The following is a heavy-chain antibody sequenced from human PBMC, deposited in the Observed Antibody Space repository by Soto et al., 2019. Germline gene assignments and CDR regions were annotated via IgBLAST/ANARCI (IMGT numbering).Heavy chain of an antibody. D-gene: IGHD6-19*01. Sequence: ASVKVSCKASGYTFTSHFMHWVRQAPGQGLEWMGIINPFHGSASYAQKFQGRVTMTRDTSQEQFSLKVSSVTATDTAVYYCARHVNLPLAGTGFDSWGRGTLVTVSS. J-gene: IGHJ4*02. CDR3: ARHVNLPLAGTGFDS. CDR2: INPFHGSA. CDR1: GYTFTSHF. V-gene: IGHV1-46*01.